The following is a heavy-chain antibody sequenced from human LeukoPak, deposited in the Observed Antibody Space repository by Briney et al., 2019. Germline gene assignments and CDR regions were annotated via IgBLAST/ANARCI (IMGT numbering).Heavy chain of an antibody. V-gene: IGHV3-53*01. CDR3: ARGDDYGDS. Sequence: PAGSLRLSCAASGFTVSTKYMSWVRQAPGKGPEWVSLIYRGGRTYYADSVKGRFTISRDNSKNTLYLQMNSLRAEDTAVYYCARGDDYGDSWGQGTLVTVSS. J-gene: IGHJ4*02. CDR2: IYRGGRT. CDR1: GFTVSTKY. D-gene: IGHD3-16*01.